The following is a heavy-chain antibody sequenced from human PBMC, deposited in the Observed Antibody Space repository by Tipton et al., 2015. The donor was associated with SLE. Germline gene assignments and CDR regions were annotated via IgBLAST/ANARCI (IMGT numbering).Heavy chain of an antibody. J-gene: IGHJ4*02. CDR2: IDTSGST. V-gene: IGHV4-4*08. CDR3: ATTTVVPLGWVYFDY. Sequence: PGLVKPSETLSLTCTVSGGSISGYFWSWLRQPPGKGLEWIGHIDTSGSTNYNPSLSGRVTMSVDTSKNQFSLNLSSVTAADTAVYYCATTTVVPLGWVYFDYWGQGTLVTVSS. D-gene: IGHD4-23*01. CDR1: GGSISGYF.